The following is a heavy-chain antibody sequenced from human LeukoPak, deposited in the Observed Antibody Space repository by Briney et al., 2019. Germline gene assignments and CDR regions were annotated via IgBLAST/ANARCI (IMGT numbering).Heavy chain of an antibody. CDR2: ISGDGTAR. J-gene: IGHJ5*02. V-gene: IGHV3-74*01. Sequence: GGSLRLSCAASGFTSSSYWMHWVRQVPGKGLVWVSRISGDGTARNYADSVKGRFTISRDDAKNTVDLQMNSLRGEDTAVYYCVRGRGSYGWSDPWGQGTLVTVSS. CDR3: VRGRGSYGWSDP. CDR1: GFTSSSYW. D-gene: IGHD3-10*01.